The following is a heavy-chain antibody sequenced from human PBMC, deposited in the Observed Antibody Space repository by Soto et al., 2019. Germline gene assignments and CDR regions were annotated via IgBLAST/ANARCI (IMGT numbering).Heavy chain of an antibody. CDR1: DGSFSGYY. V-gene: IGHV4-34*01. CDR3: ARGPYCGGGSCYRGMDV. Sequence: QVQLQQWGAGLLKPSETLSLTCAVYDGSFSGYYWSWIRQPPGKGLEWIGEINHSGSTNYTPSLKSRVTIPVHTSNIQFSLRLSSVTAAATAGYYCARGPYCGGGSCYRGMDVWGQGTTVTVSS. CDR2: INHSGST. J-gene: IGHJ6*02. D-gene: IGHD2-15*01.